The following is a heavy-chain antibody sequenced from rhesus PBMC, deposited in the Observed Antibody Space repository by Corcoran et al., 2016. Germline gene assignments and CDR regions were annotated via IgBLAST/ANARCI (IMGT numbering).Heavy chain of an antibody. V-gene: IGHV4-65*01. J-gene: IGHJ4*01. CDR2: IYCGSGNT. CDR3: ARADEYCSSTYCSSPQPYFDY. CDR1: GGYISSSTW. D-gene: IGHD2-15*01. Sequence: QVQLQESGPGLVKPSETLSLTCAVAGGYISSSTWWSWIRQSPGKGLEWIGYIYCGSGNTSYNPSLMSGFTISTGTCKSPCSRNLSSVTAADTDVYYCARADEYCSSTYCSSPQPYFDYWGQGVLVTVSS.